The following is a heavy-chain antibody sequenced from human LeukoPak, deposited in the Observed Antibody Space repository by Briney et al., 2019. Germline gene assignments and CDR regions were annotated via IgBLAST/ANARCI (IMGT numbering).Heavy chain of an antibody. J-gene: IGHJ4*02. CDR2: ISGSGDST. D-gene: IGHD5-12*01. V-gene: IGHV3-23*01. CDR1: GFTFSNYA. Sequence: PGGSLRLSCAASGFTFSNYAMSWVRQAPGKGLEWVSAISGSGDSTYYADSVKGRFTISRDNSKNALYLQMNSLRAEDTAVYYCARAVATNYFDYWGQGTLVTVSS. CDR3: ARAVATNYFDY.